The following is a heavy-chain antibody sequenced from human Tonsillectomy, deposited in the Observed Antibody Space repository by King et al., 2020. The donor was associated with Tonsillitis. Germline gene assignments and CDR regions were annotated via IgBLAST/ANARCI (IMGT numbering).Heavy chain of an antibody. CDR1: GGSISSGDYY. D-gene: IGHD5-24*01. Sequence: VQLQESGPGLVKPSQTLSLTCTVSGGSISSGDYYWSWVRQPPGKGLEWIGYIYYSGTTYYNPSLKSRVSISIDTSKNQFSLKLSSVPAADTAVYFCARIQRRDGYNFDYWGQGTLVTVSS. CDR2: IYYSGTT. CDR3: ARIQRRDGYNFDY. V-gene: IGHV4-30-4*01. J-gene: IGHJ4*02.